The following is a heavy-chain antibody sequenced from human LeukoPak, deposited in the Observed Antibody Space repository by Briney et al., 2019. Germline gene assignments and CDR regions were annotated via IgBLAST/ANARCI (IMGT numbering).Heavy chain of an antibody. D-gene: IGHD1-26*01. CDR2: IYTSGST. Sequence: AETLSLPCSVSGGPMKSYIGRGPGHPAGREGEWIGRIYTSGSTNYNPSLKSRVTMSVDTSKNQFSLKLSSVTAADTAVYYCARDSPWWELVDPWGQGTLVTVSS. J-gene: IGHJ5*02. CDR3: ARDSPWWELVDP. V-gene: IGHV4-4*07. CDR1: GGPMKSYI.